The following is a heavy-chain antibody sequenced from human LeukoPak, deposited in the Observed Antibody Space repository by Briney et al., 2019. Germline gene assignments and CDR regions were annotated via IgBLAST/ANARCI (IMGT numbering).Heavy chain of an antibody. CDR1: GYTFTGYY. Sequence: GASVKVSCKASGYTFTGYYMHWVRQAPGQGLEWMGWINPNSGGTNYAQKFQGRVTMTRDTSISTAYMELSRLRSDDTAVYYCARVMEQWLVLGGIDYWGQGTLVTVSS. D-gene: IGHD6-19*01. J-gene: IGHJ4*02. CDR3: ARVMEQWLVLGGIDY. CDR2: INPNSGGT. V-gene: IGHV1-2*02.